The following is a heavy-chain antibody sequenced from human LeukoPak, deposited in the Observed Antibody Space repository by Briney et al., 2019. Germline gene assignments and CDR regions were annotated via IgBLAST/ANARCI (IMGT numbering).Heavy chain of an antibody. Sequence: SETLSLTCTVSGGSISSGSYYWSWIRQPAGKGLEWIGRIYTSGSTNYNPSLKSRVTISVDTSKNQFSLKLSSVTAADTAVYYCARGGIVGATTDYWGQGTLVTVSS. J-gene: IGHJ4*02. CDR2: IYTSGST. D-gene: IGHD1-26*01. V-gene: IGHV4-61*02. CDR3: ARGGIVGATTDY. CDR1: GGSISSGSYY.